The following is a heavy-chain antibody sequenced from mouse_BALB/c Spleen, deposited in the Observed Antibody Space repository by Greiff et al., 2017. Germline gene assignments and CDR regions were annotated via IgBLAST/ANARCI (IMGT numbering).Heavy chain of an antibody. Sequence: DVMLVESGGGLVQPGGSRKLSCAASGFTFSSFGMHWVRQAPEKGLEWVAYISSGSSTIYYADTVKGRFTISRDNPKNTLFLQMTSLRSEDTAMYYCAKGGNYYYAMDYWGQGTSVTVSS. D-gene: IGHD2-1*01. V-gene: IGHV5-17*02. CDR1: GFTFSSFG. CDR2: ISSGSSTI. CDR3: AKGGNYYYAMDY. J-gene: IGHJ4*01.